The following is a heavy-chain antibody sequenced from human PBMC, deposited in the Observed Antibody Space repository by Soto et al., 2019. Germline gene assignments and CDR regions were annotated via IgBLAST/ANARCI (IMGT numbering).Heavy chain of an antibody. CDR3: ARAIRYFDWLSEKRWFDY. V-gene: IGHV4-34*01. J-gene: IGHJ4*02. CDR2: INHSGST. Sequence: PSETLSLTCTVSGGSISSSYWSWIRQPPGKGLEWIGEINHSGSTNYNPSLKSRVTISVDTSKNQFSLKLSSVTAADKALYYCARAIRYFDWLSEKRWFDYWGQGTLVTVSS. D-gene: IGHD3-9*01. CDR1: GGSISSSY.